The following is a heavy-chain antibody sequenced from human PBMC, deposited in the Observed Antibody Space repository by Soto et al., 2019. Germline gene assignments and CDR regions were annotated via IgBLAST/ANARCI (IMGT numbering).Heavy chain of an antibody. CDR2: ITPIFGTA. V-gene: IGHV1-69*06. CDR3: ARGDDFDYYYGVDV. CDR1: GGTFNNHA. D-gene: IGHD3-16*01. J-gene: IGHJ6*02. Sequence: ASVKVSCKASGGTFNNHAISWVREVPGQGLEWIGGITPIFGTANYAQKFQGRVTIIADRFTTTGYMELRSLTSEDTAVYFCARGDDFDYYYGVDVWGQGTTVTVSS.